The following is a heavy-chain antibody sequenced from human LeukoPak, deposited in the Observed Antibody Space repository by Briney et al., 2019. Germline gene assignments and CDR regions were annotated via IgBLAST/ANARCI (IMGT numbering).Heavy chain of an antibody. CDR2: INWNGGDT. Sequence: GGSLRLSCAASEFPFNDYAMHWVRQTPGKGLEWVSGINWNGGDTGYADSVKGRFTISRDNAKVSLYLQMNSLRIEDTALYYCAKGGDCSGGICLTTIDFWGQGTLVTVSS. J-gene: IGHJ4*02. CDR3: AKGGDCSGGICLTTIDF. CDR1: EFPFNDYA. D-gene: IGHD2-15*01. V-gene: IGHV3-9*01.